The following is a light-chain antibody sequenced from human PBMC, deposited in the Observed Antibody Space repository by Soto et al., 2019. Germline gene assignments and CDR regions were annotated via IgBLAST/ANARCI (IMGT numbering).Light chain of an antibody. CDR1: QSMSRW. Sequence: DIQITQSPSTLSASVGDRVTITCRASQSMSRWLAWYQQKPGKAPNLLIYDASNLEGGVPSRFSGSGSGTEFTLTISSLQPDDFATYYCQQYNSYSPLTFGGGTKVDIK. J-gene: IGKJ4*01. V-gene: IGKV1-5*01. CDR3: QQYNSYSPLT. CDR2: DAS.